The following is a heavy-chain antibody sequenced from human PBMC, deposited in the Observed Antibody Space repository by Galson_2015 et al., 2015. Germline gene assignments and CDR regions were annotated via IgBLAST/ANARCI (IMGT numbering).Heavy chain of an antibody. CDR3: ARVRIVGAKLGAFDI. D-gene: IGHD1-26*01. CDR1: GYTFTSYY. J-gene: IGHJ3*02. Sequence: SVKVSCKASGYTFTSYYMHWVRQAPGQGLEWMGIINPSGGSTSYAQKFQGRVTMTRDTSTSTVYMELSSLRSEDTAVYYCARVRIVGAKLGAFDIWGQGTMVTVSS. CDR2: INPSGGST. V-gene: IGHV1-46*01.